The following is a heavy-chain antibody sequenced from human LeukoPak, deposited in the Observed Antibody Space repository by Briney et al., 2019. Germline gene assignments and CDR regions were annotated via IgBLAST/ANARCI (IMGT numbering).Heavy chain of an antibody. CDR3: ASEGGYCSSTSCYGY. Sequence: PGGSLRLSCSASGFTFSDYYMSWIRQAPGKGLEWVSYISSSGSTIYYADSVNGRFTISRDNAKNSLYLQMNSLRAEDTAVYYCASEGGYCSSTSCYGYWGQGTLVTVSS. V-gene: IGHV3-11*01. CDR1: GFTFSDYY. J-gene: IGHJ4*02. CDR2: ISSSGSTI. D-gene: IGHD2-2*01.